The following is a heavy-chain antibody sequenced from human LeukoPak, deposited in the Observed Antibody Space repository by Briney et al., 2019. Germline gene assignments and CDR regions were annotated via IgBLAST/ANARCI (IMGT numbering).Heavy chain of an antibody. CDR3: AKRPGYSSSWFYFDY. Sequence: GGSLRLSCVASGFTFSIYAMSWVRQAPGKGLEWVTGISGSGGSTHYADSVQGRFTVSRDNSKNTLYLQMINLRAEDTAVYYCAKRPGYSSSWFYFDYWGPGTLVTVSS. V-gene: IGHV3-23*01. CDR1: GFTFSIYA. CDR2: ISGSGGST. J-gene: IGHJ4*02. D-gene: IGHD6-13*01.